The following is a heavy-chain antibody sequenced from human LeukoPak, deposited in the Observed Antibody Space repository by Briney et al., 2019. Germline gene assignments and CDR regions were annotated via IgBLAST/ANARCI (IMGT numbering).Heavy chain of an antibody. V-gene: IGHV1-18*01. D-gene: IGHD3-22*01. CDR3: ARGRHYDSNGYYAAFYFDD. J-gene: IGHJ4*02. Sequence: GASVKVSCKASGYTFTSYGISWVRQAPGQGLEWMGWISAYNGNTNYAQKLQGRVTMTTDTSTSTAYMELRSLRSDDTTVYYCARGRHYDSNGYYAAFYFDDWGQGTLVTVSS. CDR2: ISAYNGNT. CDR1: GYTFTSYG.